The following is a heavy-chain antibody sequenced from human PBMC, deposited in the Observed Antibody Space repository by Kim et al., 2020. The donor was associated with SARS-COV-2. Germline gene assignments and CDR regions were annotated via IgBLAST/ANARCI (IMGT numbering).Heavy chain of an antibody. CDR3: ATAELLWFGVDV. CDR2: ISYDGSNK. CDR1: GFTFSSYG. V-gene: IGHV3-30*03. J-gene: IGHJ6*02. D-gene: IGHD3-10*01. Sequence: GGSLRLSCAASGFTFSSYGMHWVRQAPGKGLEWVAVISYDGSNKYYADSVKGRFTISRDNSKNTLYLQMNSLRAEDTAVYYCATAELLWFGVDVWGQGTTVTVSS.